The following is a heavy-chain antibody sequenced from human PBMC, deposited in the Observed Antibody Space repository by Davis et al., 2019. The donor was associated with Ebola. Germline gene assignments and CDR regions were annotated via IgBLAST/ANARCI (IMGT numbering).Heavy chain of an antibody. CDR1: GFTFSSYG. CDR3: VKWHVDYGMDV. Sequence: GGSLRLSCAASGFTFSSYGMHWVRQAPGKGLEYVSAISSNGGSTYYADSVKGRFTISRDNSKNTLYLQMSSLRAEDTAVYYCVKWHVDYGMDVWGQGTTVTVSS. D-gene: IGHD5-12*01. J-gene: IGHJ6*02. V-gene: IGHV3-64D*08. CDR2: ISSNGGST.